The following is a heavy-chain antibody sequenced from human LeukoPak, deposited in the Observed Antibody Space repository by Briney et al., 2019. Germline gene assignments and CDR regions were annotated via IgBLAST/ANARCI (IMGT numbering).Heavy chain of an antibody. CDR3: ARGDRHVTTDFDY. CDR1: GYTFTGYY. J-gene: IGHJ4*02. D-gene: IGHD4-11*01. V-gene: IGHV1-2*02. CDR2: INPNSGGT. Sequence: ASVTVSCKASGYTFTGYYMHWVRQAPGQGLEWMGWINPNSGGTNYAQKFQGRVTMTTDTSTSTAYMELRSLRSDDTAVYYCARGDRHVTTDFDYWGQGTLVTVSS.